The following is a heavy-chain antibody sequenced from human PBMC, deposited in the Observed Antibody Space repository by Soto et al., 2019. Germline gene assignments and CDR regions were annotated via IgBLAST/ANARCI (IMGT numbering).Heavy chain of an antibody. D-gene: IGHD2-21*01. J-gene: IGHJ4*02. CDR1: GGSIDKSNYF. CDR3: AGLGWGDGDSDY. CDR2: ILYSGTT. V-gene: IGHV4-39*01. Sequence: HLQLQESGPGLVKPSETLSLTCSVSGGSIDKSNYFWGWIRQPPGKGLEWIGSILYSGTTSYNSSLQSRVTSSVATSRNQFSLTLTSVTAADTAVYYCAGLGWGDGDSDYWGQGTLVTVSS.